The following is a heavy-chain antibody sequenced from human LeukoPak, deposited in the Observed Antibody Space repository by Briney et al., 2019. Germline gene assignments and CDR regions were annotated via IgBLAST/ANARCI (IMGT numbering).Heavy chain of an antibody. D-gene: IGHD3-3*01. V-gene: IGHV1-69*13. CDR3: ARGGLRFLEWPYYYMDV. J-gene: IGHJ6*03. Sequence: SVKVSCKASGGTFSSYAISWVRQAPGQGLEWMGGIIPIFGTANYAQKFQGRVTITADESTSTAYMELSSLRSEDTAVYYCARGGLRFLEWPYYYMDVWGKGTTVTVSS. CDR2: IIPIFGTA. CDR1: GGTFSSYA.